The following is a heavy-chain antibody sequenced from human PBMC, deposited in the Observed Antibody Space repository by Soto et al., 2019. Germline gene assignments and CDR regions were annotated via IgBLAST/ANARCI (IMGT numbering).Heavy chain of an antibody. CDR1: GFTLSSYV. Sequence: AGGSLRLSCAASGFTLSSYVMHWVRQAPGKGPEWVALISFDGSDKFYADSVKGRFTISRDNSKNTLYLQMNTLRPEDTAVYYCARKCSSTSCHQFYYYYALDVWGQGTTVTVSS. V-gene: IGHV3-30-3*01. J-gene: IGHJ6*02. CDR3: ARKCSSTSCHQFYYYYALDV. CDR2: ISFDGSDK. D-gene: IGHD2-2*01.